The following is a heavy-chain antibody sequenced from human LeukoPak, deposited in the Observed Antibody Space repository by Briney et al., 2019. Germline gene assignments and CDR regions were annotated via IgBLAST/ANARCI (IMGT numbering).Heavy chain of an antibody. CDR1: GFTFSSYS. Sequence: GGSLRLSCAASGFTFSSYSMNWVRQAPGKGLEWVSSISSSSYIYYADSVKGRFTISRDNAKNSLYLQMNSLRTEDTAVYYCARDAGTNWGQGTLVTVSS. CDR2: ISSSSYI. V-gene: IGHV3-21*01. J-gene: IGHJ4*02. CDR3: ARDAGTN.